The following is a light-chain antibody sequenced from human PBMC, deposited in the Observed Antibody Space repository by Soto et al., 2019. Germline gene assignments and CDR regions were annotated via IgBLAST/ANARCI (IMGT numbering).Light chain of an antibody. CDR2: AAS. Sequence: DIQMTQSPSSLSASVGDRVTITCRASQGIRNSLAWYQQGPGKVPKLLIYAASTLQSGVSSRFSGSGSGTDFTLTISSLQPEDVATYYCQEYNSVPCTFGPGTTVDIK. CDR3: QEYNSVPCT. V-gene: IGKV1-27*01. J-gene: IGKJ3*01. CDR1: QGIRNS.